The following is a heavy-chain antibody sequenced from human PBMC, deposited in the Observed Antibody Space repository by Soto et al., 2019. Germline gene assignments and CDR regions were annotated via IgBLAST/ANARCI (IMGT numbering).Heavy chain of an antibody. Sequence: CTASGFTFGDYAMSWVRQAPGKGLEWVGFIRSKAYGGTTEYAASVKGRFTISRDDSKSIAYLQMNSLKTEDTAVYYCTRVSGVYYDILTGYSHFDYWGQGTLVTVPS. CDR2: IRSKAYGGTT. CDR3: TRVSGVYYDILTGYSHFDY. V-gene: IGHV3-49*04. CDR1: GFTFGDYA. J-gene: IGHJ4*02. D-gene: IGHD3-9*01.